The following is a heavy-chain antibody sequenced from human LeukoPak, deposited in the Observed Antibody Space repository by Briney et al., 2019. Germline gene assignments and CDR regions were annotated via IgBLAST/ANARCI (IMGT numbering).Heavy chain of an antibody. J-gene: IGHJ4*02. V-gene: IGHV3-21*01. CDR3: AGTFAAAGNPFDY. CDR2: ISSSSSYI. D-gene: IGHD6-13*01. Sequence: PGGSLRLSCAASGFTFSSYAMSWVRQAPGKGLEWVSSISSSSSYIYYADSVKGRFTISRDNAKNSLYLQMSSLRAEDTAVYYCAGTFAAAGNPFDYWGQGTLVTVSS. CDR1: GFTFSSYA.